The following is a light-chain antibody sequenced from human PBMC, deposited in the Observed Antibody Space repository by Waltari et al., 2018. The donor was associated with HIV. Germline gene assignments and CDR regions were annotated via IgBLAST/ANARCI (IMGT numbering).Light chain of an antibody. J-gene: IGKJ2*01. V-gene: IGKV3-11*01. CDR1: QIVSNN. Sequence: EIVLTPSPATLSLSPGESATLSFQPDQIVSNNFVRYQQRTGQDPRLLINDASNRATGIPARFSGSGSGTDFTLTISSLEPEDFVVYYCQQRSNWPRFTFGQGTRLEI. CDR2: DAS. CDR3: QQRSNWPRFT.